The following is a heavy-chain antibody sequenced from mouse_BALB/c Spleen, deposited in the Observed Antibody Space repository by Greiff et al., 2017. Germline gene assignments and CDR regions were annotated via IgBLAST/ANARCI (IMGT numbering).Heavy chain of an antibody. CDR3: ARDSYYLYYYAMDY. V-gene: IGHV1-9*01. CDR1: GYTFSSYW. CDR2: ILPGSGST. J-gene: IGHJ4*01. D-gene: IGHD2-12*01. Sequence: QVQLQQSGAELMKPGASVKISCKATGYTFSSYWIEWVKQRPGHGLEWIGEILPGSGSTNYNEKFKGKATFTADTSSNTAYMQLSSLTSEDSAVYYCARDSYYLYYYAMDYWGQGTSVTVSS.